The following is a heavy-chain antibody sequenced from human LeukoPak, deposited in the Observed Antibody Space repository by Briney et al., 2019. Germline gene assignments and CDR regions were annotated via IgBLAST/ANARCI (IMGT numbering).Heavy chain of an antibody. CDR2: ISSSSSYI. Sequence: GGSLRLSCAASGFAFSNFAMNWVRQAPGKGLEWVSSISSSSSYIYYADSVKGRSTISRDNAKNSLYLQMNSLRAEDTAVYYCARSTGSLHDAFDIWGQGTMVTVSS. V-gene: IGHV3-21*01. CDR3: ARSTGSLHDAFDI. D-gene: IGHD3-10*01. CDR1: GFAFSNFA. J-gene: IGHJ3*02.